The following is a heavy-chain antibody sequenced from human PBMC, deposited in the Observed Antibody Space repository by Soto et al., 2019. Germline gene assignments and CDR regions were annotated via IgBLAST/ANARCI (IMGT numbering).Heavy chain of an antibody. CDR1: GFIFSSYD. J-gene: IGHJ5*02. CDR3: AIRAGYSIFT. D-gene: IGHD3-3*02. V-gene: IGHV3-23*01. CDR2: VTANGGHT. Sequence: GGSLRLSCAASGFIFSSYDMSWVRQAPGKGLDWVSSVTANGGHTYYADSVKGRFTISRDNSKNTLYLQMNSLRVEETAVYYCAIRAGYSIFTWGQGTLVTVSS.